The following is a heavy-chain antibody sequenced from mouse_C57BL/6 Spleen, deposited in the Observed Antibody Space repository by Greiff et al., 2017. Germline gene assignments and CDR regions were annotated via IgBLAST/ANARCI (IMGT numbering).Heavy chain of an antibody. Sequence: EVQLVESEGGLVQPGSSMKLSCTASGFTFSDYYMAWVRQVPEKGLEWVANINYDGSSTYYLDSLKSRFIISRDNAKNILYLQMSSLKSEDTATYYCARDGYYAFYWYFDVWGTGTTVTVSS. CDR3: ARDGYYAFYWYFDV. J-gene: IGHJ1*03. D-gene: IGHD2-3*01. V-gene: IGHV5-16*01. CDR2: INYDGSST. CDR1: GFTFSDYY.